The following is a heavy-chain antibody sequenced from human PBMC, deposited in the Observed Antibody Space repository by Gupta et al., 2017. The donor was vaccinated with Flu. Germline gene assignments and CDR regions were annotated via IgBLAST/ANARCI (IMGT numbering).Heavy chain of an antibody. CDR3: ARGISADWSGSQDAFDI. V-gene: IGHV3-21*01. J-gene: IGHJ3*02. D-gene: IGHD1-26*01. CDR2: ISSSSSYI. Sequence: GKGLEWVSSISSSSSYIYYADSVKGRFTISRDNAKNSLYLQMNSLRAEDTAVYYCARGISADWSGSQDAFDIWGQGTMVTVSS.